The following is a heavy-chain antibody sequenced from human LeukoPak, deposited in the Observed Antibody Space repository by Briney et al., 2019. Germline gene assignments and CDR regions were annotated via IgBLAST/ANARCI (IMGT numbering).Heavy chain of an antibody. D-gene: IGHD3-22*01. CDR2: RHYSGKT. J-gene: IGHJ3*02. V-gene: IGHV4-59*11. Sequence: SETLSLTCTVSGGSISGHYWSWSRQPPGKGLEWIGYRHYSGKTYYSSSLRSRVTISVDTSKNHFSLKLTSMIAADAAVYYCVRLLDNDSSGDPDTFDMWGQGTMVTVSS. CDR3: VRLLDNDSSGDPDTFDM. CDR1: GGSISGHY.